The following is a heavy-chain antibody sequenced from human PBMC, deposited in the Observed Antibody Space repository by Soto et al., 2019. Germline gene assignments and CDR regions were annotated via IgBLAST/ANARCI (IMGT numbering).Heavy chain of an antibody. CDR1: GYTFTSYD. V-gene: IGHV1-8*01. CDR3: ARGSRITMIVVVISAYYFDY. Sequence: ASVKVSCKASGYTFTSYDINWVRQATGQGLEWMGWMNPNSGNTGYAQKFQGRVTMTRNTSISTAYMELSSLRSEDTAVYYCARGSRITMIVVVISAYYFDYWGQGTLVTVSS. CDR2: MNPNSGNT. D-gene: IGHD3-22*01. J-gene: IGHJ4*02.